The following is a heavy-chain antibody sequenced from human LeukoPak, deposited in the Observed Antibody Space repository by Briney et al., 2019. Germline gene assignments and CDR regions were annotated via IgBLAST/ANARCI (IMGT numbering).Heavy chain of an antibody. V-gene: IGHV4-59*12. CDR3: ASTPGKYYYDSSGYYLDAFDI. CDR2: IYYSGST. D-gene: IGHD3-22*01. Sequence: TLSLTCTVSGGSISSYYWSWIRQPPGKGLEWIGSIYYSGSTYYNPSLKSRVTISVDTSKNQFSLKLSSVTAADTAVYYCASTPGKYYYDSSGYYLDAFDIWGQGTMVTVSS. CDR1: GGSISSYY. J-gene: IGHJ3*02.